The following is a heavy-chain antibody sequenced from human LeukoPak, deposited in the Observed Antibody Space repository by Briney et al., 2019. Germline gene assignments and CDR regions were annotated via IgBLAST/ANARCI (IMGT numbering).Heavy chain of an antibody. CDR1: GFSFNVHY. J-gene: IGHJ5*01. D-gene: IGHD3-10*01. CDR2: TSSGGQTT. V-gene: IGHV3-11*04. Sequence: GGSLRLSCAASGFSFNVHYKAWIRQAPGKGLQWVAYTSSGGQTTYYADSVRGRFTISRDNGRGSLYLEMNSLRVDDTAVYYCARDQGVNSGWFDSWGQGTLVTV. CDR3: ARDQGVNSGWFDS.